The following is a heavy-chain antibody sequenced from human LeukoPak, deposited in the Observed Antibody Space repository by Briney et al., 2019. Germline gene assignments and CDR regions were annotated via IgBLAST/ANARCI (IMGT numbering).Heavy chain of an antibody. J-gene: IGHJ3*02. CDR2: IRYDGSNK. D-gene: IGHD1-1*01. CDR3: AKSLTTTSHAFDI. Sequence: GGSLRLSCAASGFTFSSYAMHWVRQAPGKGLEWVAFIRYDGSNKYYADSVKGRFTISRDNSKNTLYLQMNSLRAEDTAVYYCAKSLTTTSHAFDIWGQGTMVTVSS. CDR1: GFTFSSYA. V-gene: IGHV3-30*02.